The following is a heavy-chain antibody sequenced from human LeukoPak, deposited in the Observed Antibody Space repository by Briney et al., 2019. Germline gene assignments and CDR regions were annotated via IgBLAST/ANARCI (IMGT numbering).Heavy chain of an antibody. CDR2: IYYSGST. CDR3: ARDRGRLGSNYYYGMDV. CDR1: GGSISSYY. V-gene: IGHV4-59*01. D-gene: IGHD3-10*01. Sequence: SETLSLTCTVSGGSISSYYWSWIRQPPGKGLERIGYIYYSGSTNYNPSLKSRVTISVDTSKNQFSLKLSSVTAADTAVYYCARDRGRLGSNYYYGMDVWGKGTTVTVSS. J-gene: IGHJ6*04.